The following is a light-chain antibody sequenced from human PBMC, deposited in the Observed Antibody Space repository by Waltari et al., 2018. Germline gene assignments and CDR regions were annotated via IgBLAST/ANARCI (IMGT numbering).Light chain of an antibody. CDR3: QQSYTTAYT. Sequence: IQMTQSPYSLSASVGDRVTITCRASKSIRTSLHCYHPIPGKAPKLLIYVASTLQSWVPSRFSGSGSGTDFSLTISSLQPEDFATYYWQQSYTTAYTFGQGTKLEIK. CDR1: KSIRTS. CDR2: VAS. V-gene: IGKV1-39*01. J-gene: IGKJ2*01.